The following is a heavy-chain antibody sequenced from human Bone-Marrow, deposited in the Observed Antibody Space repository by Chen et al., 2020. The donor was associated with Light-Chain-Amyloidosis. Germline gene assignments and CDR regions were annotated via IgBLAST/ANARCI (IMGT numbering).Heavy chain of an antibody. D-gene: IGHD3-9*01. J-gene: IGHJ4*02. CDR2: ISFDGR. Sequence: GQLVQSGGGLVQPGGSLRLSCEASGFTFSGYWMSWVRQAPGRGLEWVAVISFDGRADSVQGRFTVSRDNSKSTLYLQMDSLRPDDTAVYYCERTLRYGHQVYFDYWGQGTLVTVSS. CDR1: GFTFSGYW. V-gene: IGHV3-30*03. CDR3: ERTLRYGHQVYFDY.